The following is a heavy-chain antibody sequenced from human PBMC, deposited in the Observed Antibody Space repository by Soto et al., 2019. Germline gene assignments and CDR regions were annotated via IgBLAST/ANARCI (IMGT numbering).Heavy chain of an antibody. J-gene: IGHJ6*02. V-gene: IGHV3-30*02. CDR1: GFTFRNSG. CDR2: IWYDGSSQ. D-gene: IGHD4-4*01. Sequence: HPGGSLRLSCEASGFTFRNSGMEWIRQAPGKGLEWVARIWYDGSSQYYADSAKGRFTISRDNSKNTLYMEMNSVRVEDTAVYYCARDMDSNYDGMDVWGQGTTVTVSS. CDR3: ARDMDSNYDGMDV.